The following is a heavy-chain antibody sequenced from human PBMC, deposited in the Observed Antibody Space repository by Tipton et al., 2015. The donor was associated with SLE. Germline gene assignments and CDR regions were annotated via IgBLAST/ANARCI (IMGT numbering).Heavy chain of an antibody. J-gene: IGHJ4*02. CDR1: GVSISSSSYY. CDR2: IYYSGST. Sequence: TLSLTCTVSGVSISSSSYYWGWIRQPPGKGLEWIGSIYYSGSTYYNPSLKSRVTISVDTSKNQFSLKLSSVTAADTAVYYCATFFVEGDTIFGPGGWGRGTLVTVSS. CDR3: ATFFVEGDTIFGPGG. D-gene: IGHD3-3*01. V-gene: IGHV4-39*07.